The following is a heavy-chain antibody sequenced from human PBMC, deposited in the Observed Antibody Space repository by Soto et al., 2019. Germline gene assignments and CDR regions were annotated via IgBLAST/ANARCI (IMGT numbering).Heavy chain of an antibody. V-gene: IGHV5-51*01. CDR2: IYPGDSET. Sequence: PGESLKISCKGSGYSFTSYWIGWVRQMPGKGLEWMGFIYPGDSETRYSPSFQGQVSISADKSISTAYLQWSSLKASDSGIYYCARRLAHKGESSIGPGTPWLDPWGQGTLVTV. CDR3: ARRLAHKGESSIGPGTPWLDP. D-gene: IGHD3-16*01. CDR1: GYSFTSYW. J-gene: IGHJ5*02.